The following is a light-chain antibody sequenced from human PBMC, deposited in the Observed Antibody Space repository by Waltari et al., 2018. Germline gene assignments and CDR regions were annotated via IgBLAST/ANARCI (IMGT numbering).Light chain of an antibody. Sequence: QSVLTQPPSVSGAPGQRVTIPCTGSSSHFGAGYDVPWYQQLPGTAPKVLIYENINRPSGVPDRFSGSKSGTSASLAITGLQAEDEADYYCQSYDTGLKGYVFGTGTKVTVL. J-gene: IGLJ1*01. CDR1: SSHFGAGYD. CDR2: ENI. CDR3: QSYDTGLKGYV. V-gene: IGLV1-40*01.